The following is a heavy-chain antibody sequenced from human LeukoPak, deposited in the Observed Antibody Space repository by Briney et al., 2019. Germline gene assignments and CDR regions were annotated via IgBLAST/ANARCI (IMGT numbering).Heavy chain of an antibody. CDR3: GSDPNGDYVGALGY. V-gene: IGHV3-23*01. CDR1: GFTFSSYA. CDR2: VTGRGVGT. J-gene: IGHJ4*01. D-gene: IGHD2-8*01. Sequence: GGFLRLSCVDSGFTFSSYALAWVRQAPGKGLEWVAAVTGRGVGTHYAESVKGRFTISRDNSRNTMYLQMNSLRAEDTAIYFCGSDPNGDYVGALGYWGRGTLVTVSS.